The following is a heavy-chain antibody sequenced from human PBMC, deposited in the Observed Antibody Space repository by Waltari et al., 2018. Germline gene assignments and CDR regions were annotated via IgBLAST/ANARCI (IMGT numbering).Heavy chain of an antibody. CDR1: GFTFSSYA. CDR3: ASLSAVVDY. Sequence: QVQLVESGGGVVQPGRSLRLSCAASGFTFSSYAMHWVRQAPGKGLEWVAVISYDGSNKYYADSVKGRFTISRDNSKNTLYLQMNSLRAEDTAVYYCASLSAVVDYWGQGTLVTVSS. J-gene: IGHJ4*02. V-gene: IGHV3-30-3*01. CDR2: ISYDGSNK. D-gene: IGHD6-13*01.